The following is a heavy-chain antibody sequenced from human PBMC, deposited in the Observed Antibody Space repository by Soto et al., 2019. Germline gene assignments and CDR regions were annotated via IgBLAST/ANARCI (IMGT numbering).Heavy chain of an antibody. CDR3: ARTITMVRGVFNWFDP. V-gene: IGHV1-69*01. Sequence: QVQLVQSGAEVKKPGSSVKVSYKASGGTFSSYAISWVRQAPGQGLEWMGGIIPIFGTANYAQKFQGRVTITADESTSTAYMELSSLRSEDTAVYYCARTITMVRGVFNWFDPWGQGTLVTVSS. J-gene: IGHJ5*02. CDR2: IIPIFGTA. CDR1: GGTFSSYA. D-gene: IGHD3-10*01.